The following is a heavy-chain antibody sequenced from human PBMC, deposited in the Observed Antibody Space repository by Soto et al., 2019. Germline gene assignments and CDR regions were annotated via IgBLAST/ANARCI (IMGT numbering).Heavy chain of an antibody. CDR3: AKPMYYYGSGHYYNLAY. Sequence: GGSVRLSCAASGFTVSSYGMHWVRQAPGKGLEWVAVISYDGSNKYYADSVKARFTISRDNSKNTLYLQMNRLRAEDTAVYYCAKPMYYYGSGHYYNLAYRGPGTLVTVSS. CDR2: ISYDGSNK. J-gene: IGHJ4*02. V-gene: IGHV3-30*18. CDR1: GFTVSSYG. D-gene: IGHD3-10*01.